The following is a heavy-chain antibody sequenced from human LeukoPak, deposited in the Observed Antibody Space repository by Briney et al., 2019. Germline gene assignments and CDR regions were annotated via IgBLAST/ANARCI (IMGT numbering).Heavy chain of an antibody. V-gene: IGHV1-69*02. CDR1: GGTFNTHS. J-gene: IGHJ4*02. CDR3: ARHLRHDYGGPYYFDH. CDR2: IIPIPGIA. D-gene: IGHD4-23*01. Sequence: ASVKVSCKASGGTFNTHSISWVRQAPGQGLKWMGTIIPIPGIANYAEELQGRVTITADRSTNTVHMEMTSLRSEDTAVYYCARHLRHDYGGPYYFDHWGQGTLVTVSS.